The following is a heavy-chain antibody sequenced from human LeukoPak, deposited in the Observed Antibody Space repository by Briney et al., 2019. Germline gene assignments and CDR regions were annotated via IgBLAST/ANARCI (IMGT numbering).Heavy chain of an antibody. Sequence: GGSLRLSCATSGFSFSSYAMTWVRQAPGKGLDWVSSISYSGSSTHYADSVKGRFTISRDNSKNTLYLQMNSLRAEDTAVYYCAKAVTKSRTERYYFDYWGQGTLVTVSS. CDR3: AKAVTKSRTERYYFDY. J-gene: IGHJ4*02. CDR2: ISYSGSST. V-gene: IGHV3-23*01. D-gene: IGHD4-17*01. CDR1: GFSFSSYA.